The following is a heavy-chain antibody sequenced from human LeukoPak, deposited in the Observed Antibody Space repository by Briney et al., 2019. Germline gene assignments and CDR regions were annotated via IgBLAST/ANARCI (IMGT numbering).Heavy chain of an antibody. V-gene: IGHV4-39*07. D-gene: IGHD6-6*01. CDR3: AGVGIAARLHCYMDV. Sequence: SETLSLTCTVSGGSISSSSYYWGWIRQPPGKGLEWIGSIYYSGSTYYSPSLKSRVTISVDTSKNQFSLNLSSVTAADTAVYYCAGVGIAARLHCYMDVWGKGTTVTVSS. J-gene: IGHJ6*03. CDR1: GGSISSSSYY. CDR2: IYYSGST.